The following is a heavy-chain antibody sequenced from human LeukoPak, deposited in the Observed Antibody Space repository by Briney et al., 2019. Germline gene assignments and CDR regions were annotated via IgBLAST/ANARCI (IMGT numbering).Heavy chain of an antibody. D-gene: IGHD3-22*01. J-gene: IGHJ3*02. CDR3: ARESRTYYYDGRGYAFDI. CDR1: GFTFNTYS. V-gene: IGHV3-48*01. Sequence: GGSLRLSCAASGFTFNTYSMNWVRQAPGKGLEWVSYISSSSSSIYYADSVKGRFTISRDNAKNSLYLQMNSLRAEDTAVYYCARESRTYYYDGRGYAFDIWGQGTMVTVSS. CDR2: ISSSSSSI.